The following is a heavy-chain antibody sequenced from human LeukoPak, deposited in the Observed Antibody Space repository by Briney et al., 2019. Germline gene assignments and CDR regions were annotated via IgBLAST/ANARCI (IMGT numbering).Heavy chain of an antibody. J-gene: IGHJ6*02. Sequence: PGGSLRLSCAASGFTFSSCAMHWVRQAPGKGLEWVAVISYDGNNEYYADSVKGRFTISRDNSKNTLYLQMNSLRTEDTAVYYCARWDYGMDVWGQGTTVTVSS. CDR2: ISYDGNNE. CDR1: GFTFSSCA. CDR3: ARWDYGMDV. V-gene: IGHV3-30-3*01.